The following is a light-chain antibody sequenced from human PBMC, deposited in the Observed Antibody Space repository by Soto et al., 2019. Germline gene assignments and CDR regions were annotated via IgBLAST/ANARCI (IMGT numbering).Light chain of an antibody. J-gene: IGLJ1*01. CDR3: CSYAGSSPLYV. Sequence: QSALTQPPSASGSPGQSVTISCTGTKNDIGVYDFVSWYQHHPGKAPRLIIYEGNKRPSGVSNRFSGSKSGKTASLTISGLQAEDEGTYYCCSYAGSSPLYVFGTGTKLTVL. CDR2: EGN. CDR1: KNDIGVYDF. V-gene: IGLV2-23*01.